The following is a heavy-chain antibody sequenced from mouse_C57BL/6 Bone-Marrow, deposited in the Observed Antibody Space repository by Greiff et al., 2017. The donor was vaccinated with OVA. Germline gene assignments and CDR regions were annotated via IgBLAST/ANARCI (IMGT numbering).Heavy chain of an antibody. D-gene: IGHD1-1*01. J-gene: IGHJ2*01. CDR1: GFTFTNYY. CDR3: ERYKGRVAVDYFDY. V-gene: IGHV7-3*01. CDR2: IRNKPNGSTT. Sequence: EVKLVESGGGLVQPGDSLSLSCAASGFTFTNYYMSWVRQPPGKALEWLAFIRNKPNGSTTEYSASVKGRFTISRDNSQSILYLQMNALRAENSATYYGERYKGRVAVDYFDYWGQGTALTVSA.